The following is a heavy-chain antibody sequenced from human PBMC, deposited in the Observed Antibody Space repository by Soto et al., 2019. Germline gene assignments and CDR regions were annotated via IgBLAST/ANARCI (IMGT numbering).Heavy chain of an antibody. Sequence: ASVKVSCKASGGTFSSYAISWVRQAPGQGLESMGGIIPIFGTPNYAQKFQGRVTITAGESKNQFSLKLSSVTAADTAVYYCARGKLNSSSWYAYYYYYGMDVWGQGTTVTVSS. CDR1: GGTFSSYA. D-gene: IGHD6-13*01. CDR2: IIPIFGTP. J-gene: IGHJ6*02. V-gene: IGHV1-69*13. CDR3: ARGKLNSSSWYAYYYYYGMDV.